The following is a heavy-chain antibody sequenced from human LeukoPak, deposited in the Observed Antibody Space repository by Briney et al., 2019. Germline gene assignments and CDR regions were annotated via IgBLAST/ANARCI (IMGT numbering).Heavy chain of an antibody. J-gene: IGHJ4*02. V-gene: IGHV1-2*02. D-gene: IGHD2-8*01. Sequence: GASVKVSCKASGYTFTGYYMHWVRQAPGQGLEWMGWINPNSGGTNYAQKFQGRVTMTRDTSISTAYMELSRLRSEDTAVYYCARGGLLDYCTNGVCYPYYFDYWGQGTLVTVSS. CDR2: INPNSGGT. CDR1: GYTFTGYY. CDR3: ARGGLLDYCTNGVCYPYYFDY.